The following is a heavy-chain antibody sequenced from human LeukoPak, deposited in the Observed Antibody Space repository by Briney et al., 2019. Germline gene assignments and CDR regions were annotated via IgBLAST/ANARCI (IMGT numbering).Heavy chain of an antibody. CDR2: IKRDGSEK. J-gene: IGHJ6*02. CDR3: ARGHYGMEV. V-gene: IGHV3-7*01. CDR1: GLIFSSYW. Sequence: GGSLRLSCAASGLIFSSYWMSWVRQAPGKGLEWVANIKRDGSEKYYVDSVKGQFTISRDNAENSLCLQMNSLRDEDTALYYCARGHYGMEVWGQGTTVTVSS.